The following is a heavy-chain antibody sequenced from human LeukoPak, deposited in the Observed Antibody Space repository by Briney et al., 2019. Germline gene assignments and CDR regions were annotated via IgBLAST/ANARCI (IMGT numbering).Heavy chain of an antibody. CDR1: GYTFTGYY. CDR3: AKRIVRGVIHDAFDI. CDR2: INPNSGGT. Sequence: ASVKVSCKASGYTFTGYYMHWVRQAPGQGLEWMGWINPNSGGTNYAQKFQGRVTMTRDTSISTAYMELSRLRSDDTAVYYCAKRIVRGVIHDAFDIWGQGTMVTVSS. J-gene: IGHJ3*02. D-gene: IGHD3-10*01. V-gene: IGHV1-2*02.